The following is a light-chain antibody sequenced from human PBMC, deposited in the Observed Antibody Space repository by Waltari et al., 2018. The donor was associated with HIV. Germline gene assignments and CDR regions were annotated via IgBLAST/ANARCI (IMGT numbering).Light chain of an antibody. CDR3: QLYGT. CDR2: GAS. Sequence: EIVMTQSPVTLSVSPGERATLSCRASQSVSSNLAWYKQKPGQAPRLLIYGASARATGIPDRLSGSGSGTEFTLTISSLQSEDVAVYYCQLYGTFGQGTKVEIK. V-gene: IGKV3-15*01. CDR1: QSVSSN. J-gene: IGKJ1*01.